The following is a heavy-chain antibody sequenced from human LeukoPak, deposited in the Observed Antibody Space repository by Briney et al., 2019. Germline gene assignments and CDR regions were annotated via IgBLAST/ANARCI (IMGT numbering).Heavy chain of an antibody. V-gene: IGHV4-31*03. Sequence: PSETLSLTCTVSGGSISSGGYYWSWIRQHPGKGLEWIGYIYYSGSTYYNPSLRSRVTISVDMSKNQFSLKLNSATAADTAVYFCARRAINSVMFDYWGQGTLVTVSS. CDR2: IYYSGST. CDR3: ARRAINSVMFDY. J-gene: IGHJ4*02. CDR1: GGSISSGGYY. D-gene: IGHD3-16*01.